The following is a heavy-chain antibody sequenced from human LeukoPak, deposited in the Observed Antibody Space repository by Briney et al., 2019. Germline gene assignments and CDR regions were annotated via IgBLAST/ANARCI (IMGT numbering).Heavy chain of an antibody. CDR3: AREGSRRLYMDV. Sequence: PSETLSLTCTVSGGSISSGSYYWSWIRQPAGKGLEWIGRIYSSGRTNYNPSLKSRVTISLDKSNNQFSLKLSSVTAADTAVYSCAREGSRRLYMDVWGKGTTVTVSS. V-gene: IGHV4-61*02. CDR1: GGSISSGSYY. CDR2: IYSSGRT. J-gene: IGHJ6*03. D-gene: IGHD1-26*01.